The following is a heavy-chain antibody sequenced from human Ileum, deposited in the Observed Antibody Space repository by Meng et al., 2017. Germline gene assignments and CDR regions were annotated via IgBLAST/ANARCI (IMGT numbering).Heavy chain of an antibody. CDR2: ISYDGSNK. Sequence: GESLKISCAASGFTFSSYAMHWVRQAPGKGLEWVAVISYDGSNKYYADSVKGRFTISRDNSKNKLYLQMNSLRAEDTAVYYCARGGSAYYYGSGSYYGAAFDIWGQGTMVTVSS. D-gene: IGHD3-10*01. CDR1: GFTFSSYA. J-gene: IGHJ3*02. CDR3: ARGGSAYYYGSGSYYGAAFDI. V-gene: IGHV3-30*01.